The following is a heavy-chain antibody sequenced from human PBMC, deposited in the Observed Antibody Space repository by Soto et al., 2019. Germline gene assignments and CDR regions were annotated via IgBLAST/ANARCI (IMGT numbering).Heavy chain of an antibody. CDR1: GGTFSSYT. D-gene: IGHD6-6*01. CDR2: IIPILGIA. Sequence: QVQLVQSGAEVKKPGSSVKVSCKASGGTFSSYTISWVRQAPGQGLEWMGRIIPILGIANYAQKFQGRVTINADKSTSNAYLELSSLRSEEPAGYYCAIVQLTRNLLWEYWGQGTLV. CDR3: AIVQLTRNLLWEY. V-gene: IGHV1-69*02. J-gene: IGHJ4*02.